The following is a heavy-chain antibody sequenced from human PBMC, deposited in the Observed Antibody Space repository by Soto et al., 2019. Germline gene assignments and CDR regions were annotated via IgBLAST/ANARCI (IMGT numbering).Heavy chain of an antibody. V-gene: IGHV3-23*01. Sequence: EVPLLESGGGLVQPGGSLRLSCAASGFTFSSYAMSWVRQAPGKGLEWVSAISGSGGSTYYADSVKGRFTISRDNSKNPLYLQMNSLRAEDTAVYYCAKGDYGDYGYYYYYYGMDVWGQGTTVTVSS. D-gene: IGHD4-17*01. CDR3: AKGDYGDYGYYYYYYGMDV. CDR1: GFTFSSYA. J-gene: IGHJ6*02. CDR2: ISGSGGST.